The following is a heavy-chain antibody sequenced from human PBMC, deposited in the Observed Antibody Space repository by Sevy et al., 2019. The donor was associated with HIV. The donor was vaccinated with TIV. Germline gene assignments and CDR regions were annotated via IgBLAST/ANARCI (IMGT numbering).Heavy chain of an antibody. Sequence: GGSLRLSCAASGFTFSSYGMHWVRQAPGKGLEWVAVISYDGSNKYYADSVKGRFTISRDNSKNTLYLQMNSLRAEDTAVYYCAKSGKVDRTFDYWGQGTLVTASS. V-gene: IGHV3-30*18. D-gene: IGHD3-10*01. CDR3: AKSGKVDRTFDY. CDR1: GFTFSSYG. J-gene: IGHJ4*02. CDR2: ISYDGSNK.